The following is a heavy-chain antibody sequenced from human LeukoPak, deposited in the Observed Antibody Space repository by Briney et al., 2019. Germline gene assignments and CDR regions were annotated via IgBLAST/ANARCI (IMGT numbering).Heavy chain of an antibody. Sequence: SETLSLTCTVSGVSISYYYWSWIRQSPGKGLEWVGYIYYSGTTNYNPSLKSRVTISVDTSKNQFSLQLRSVTAADTAVYYCAREDPQTTVPEGMDVWGQGTTVTVSS. CDR2: IYYSGTT. CDR3: AREDPQTTVPEGMDV. J-gene: IGHJ6*02. CDR1: GVSISYYY. V-gene: IGHV4-59*01. D-gene: IGHD4-17*01.